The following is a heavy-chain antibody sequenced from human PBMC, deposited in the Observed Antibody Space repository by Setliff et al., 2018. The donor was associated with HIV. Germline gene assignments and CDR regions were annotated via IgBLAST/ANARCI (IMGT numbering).Heavy chain of an antibody. CDR1: GYTLTSYG. J-gene: IGHJ3*02. CDR3: ARVAWYYSFWSGIGDAFDI. CDR2: ISAYSGNT. D-gene: IGHD3-3*01. V-gene: IGHV1-18*01. Sequence: GASVKVSCKASGYTLTSYGISWVRQAPGQGLEWMGWISAYSGNTNYAQKLQGRVTMTTDTSTSTAYMELRSLRSDDTAVYYCARVAWYYSFWSGIGDAFDIWGQGTMVTVSS.